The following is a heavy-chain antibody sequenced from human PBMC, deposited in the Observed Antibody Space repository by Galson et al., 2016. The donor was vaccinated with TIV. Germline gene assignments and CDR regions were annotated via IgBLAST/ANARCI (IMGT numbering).Heavy chain of an antibody. CDR3: AKEVVNSRRLDEIGAAATSFDF. D-gene: IGHD6-13*01. CDR1: GLTFSDYA. J-gene: IGHJ4*02. Sequence: SLRLSCAASGLTFSDYAMNWVRQAPGRGLEWVALISYDGRKKYYADSLRGRVTISRDNSKKTLLLQMNSLSAEDTAVYYCAKEVVNSRRLDEIGAAATSFDFWGQGTLVTVSS. V-gene: IGHV3-30*18. CDR2: ISYDGRKK.